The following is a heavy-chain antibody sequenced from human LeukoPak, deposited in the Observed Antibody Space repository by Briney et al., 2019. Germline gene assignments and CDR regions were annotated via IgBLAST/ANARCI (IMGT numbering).Heavy chain of an antibody. CDR3: ARGEVHYYGSGSDY. V-gene: IGHV3-21*01. CDR1: GFTFSSYN. Sequence: GGPLRLSCAASGFTFSSYNMNWVRQAPGKGLEWVSSISSSSSYIYYADSVKGRFTISRHNAKNSLYLQMNSLRAEDTAVYYCARGEVHYYGSGSDYWGQGTLVTVSS. J-gene: IGHJ4*02. CDR2: ISSSSSYI. D-gene: IGHD3-10*01.